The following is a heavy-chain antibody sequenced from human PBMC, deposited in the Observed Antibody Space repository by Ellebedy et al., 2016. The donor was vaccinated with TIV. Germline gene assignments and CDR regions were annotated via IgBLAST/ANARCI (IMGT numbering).Heavy chain of an antibody. D-gene: IGHD2-2*01. Sequence: GESLKISCEASGFTFDKYSMTWVRQAPGKGLEWVSFIGRRSTYIYYADSVRGRFTISRDNAKNSVHLQMSSLRAEDTAVYYCAREDCSSTSCYYMDVWGKGTTVTVSS. CDR2: IGRRSTYI. CDR1: GFTFDKYS. CDR3: AREDCSSTSCYYMDV. V-gene: IGHV3-21*01. J-gene: IGHJ6*03.